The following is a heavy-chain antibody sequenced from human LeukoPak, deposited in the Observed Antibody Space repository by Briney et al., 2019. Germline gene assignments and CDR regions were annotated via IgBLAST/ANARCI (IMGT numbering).Heavy chain of an antibody. V-gene: IGHV3-74*01. CDR2: INSDGSST. J-gene: IGHJ5*02. D-gene: IGHD5-18*01. CDR1: GFTFSSYW. CDR3: AREGAMVTFDP. Sequence: GGSLRLSCAASGFTFSSYWMHWVRQAPAKGLVWVSRINSDGSSTSYADSVKGRFTISRDNAKNTLYLQMNSLRAEDTAVYYCAREGAMVTFDPWGQGTLVTVSS.